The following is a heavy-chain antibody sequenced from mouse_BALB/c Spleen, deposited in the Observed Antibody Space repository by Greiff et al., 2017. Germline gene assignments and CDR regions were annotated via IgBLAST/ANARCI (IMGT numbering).Heavy chain of an antibody. D-gene: IGHD1-1*01. Sequence: QVQLQQSGAELVKPGASVKLSCKTSGYTFTSYWIQWVKQRPGQGLGWIGEIFPGTGTTYYNEKFKGKATLTIDTSSSTAYMQLSSLTSEDSAVYFCARGGYYGSSSYAMDYWGQGTSVTVSS. CDR3: ARGGYYGSSSYAMDY. V-gene: IGHV1S132*01. J-gene: IGHJ4*01. CDR1: GYTFTSYW. CDR2: IFPGTGTT.